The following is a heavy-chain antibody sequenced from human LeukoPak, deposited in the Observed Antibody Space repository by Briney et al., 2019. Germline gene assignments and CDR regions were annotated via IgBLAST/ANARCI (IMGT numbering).Heavy chain of an antibody. CDR3: FREGGD. Sequence: GRSLRLSCAASGFTFSSYAMHWVRQAPGKGLEWVAVISYDGSNKYYAYSVNGRFTISIDKSKNTLYLQLNSPRAQDTVIYYCFREGGDWGQGTLVTVSS. J-gene: IGHJ4*02. D-gene: IGHD3-10*01. CDR2: ISYDGSNK. V-gene: IGHV3-30*04. CDR1: GFTFSSYA.